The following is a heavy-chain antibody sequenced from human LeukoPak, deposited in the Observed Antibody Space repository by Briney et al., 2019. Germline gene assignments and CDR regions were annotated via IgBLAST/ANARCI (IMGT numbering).Heavy chain of an antibody. J-gene: IGHJ4*02. CDR1: GYTFTGYY. CDR2: INPNSGGT. CDR3: AVTPGIQLWLWNFDY. V-gene: IGHV1-2*02. Sequence: ASVKVSCKASGYTFTGYYMHWVRQAPGQGLEWMGWINPNSGGTNYAQKFQGRVTVTRDTSISTAYMELSRLRSDDTAVYYCAVTPGIQLWLWNFDYWGQGTLVTVSS. D-gene: IGHD5-18*01.